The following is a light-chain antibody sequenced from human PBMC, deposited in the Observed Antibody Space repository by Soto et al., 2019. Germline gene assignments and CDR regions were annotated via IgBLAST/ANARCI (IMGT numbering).Light chain of an antibody. CDR1: QDIRRF. Sequence: DVQMAQSPSAMSASVGDRVTIACWASQDIRRFVAWFQHKPGRAPERLIYETSNLQPGVPSRFSGSGSGTEFTLAISGLQPEDFATYYCLQHNTYPYTFGQGTKLEIK. CDR2: ETS. CDR3: LQHNTYPYT. V-gene: IGKV1-17*03. J-gene: IGKJ2*01.